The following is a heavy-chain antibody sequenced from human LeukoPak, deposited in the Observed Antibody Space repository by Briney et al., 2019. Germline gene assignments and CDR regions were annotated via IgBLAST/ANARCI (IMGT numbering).Heavy chain of an antibody. J-gene: IGHJ4*02. V-gene: IGHV3-23*01. CDR2: ISGSGGST. Sequence: GGSLRLSCAASGFTFSSYAMSWVRQAPGKGLEWVSAISGSGGSTYYADSVKGRFTISRDNSKNTLYLQMNSLRAEDTAVYYCARLPLYGDYGGSYWGQGTLVTVSS. CDR3: ARLPLYGDYGGSY. CDR1: GFTFSSYA. D-gene: IGHD4-17*01.